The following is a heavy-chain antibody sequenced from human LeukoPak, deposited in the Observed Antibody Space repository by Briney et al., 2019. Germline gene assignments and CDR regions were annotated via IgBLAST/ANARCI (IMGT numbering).Heavy chain of an antibody. J-gene: IGHJ4*02. Sequence: PGGSLRLSCAASGFTFSSYAMSWVRQAPGKGLEWVSVISGSGGSTYSADSVKGRFTISRDNSKNTLYLQMNSLRAEDTAVYYCAKLVVEVPIYCGGDCSTFDDWGQGTLVTVSS. CDR2: ISGSGGST. V-gene: IGHV3-23*01. D-gene: IGHD2-21*02. CDR1: GFTFSSYA. CDR3: AKLVVEVPIYCGGDCSTFDD.